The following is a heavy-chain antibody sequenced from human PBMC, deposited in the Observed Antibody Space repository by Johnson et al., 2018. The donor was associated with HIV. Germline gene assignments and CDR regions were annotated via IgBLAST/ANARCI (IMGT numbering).Heavy chain of an antibody. Sequence: EVQLVESGGGLVQPGGSLRLSCAASRFTFSSYAMNWVRKAPGKGLEWVSVSYSGGRTYYADSVKGRFTISRDNSKNTLYLQMNSRRAEDTAVYYCAKEAYSSDAFDIWGQGTMVTVSS. CDR1: RFTFSSYA. V-gene: IGHV3-23*04. CDR3: AKEAYSSDAFDI. CDR2: SYSGGRT. D-gene: IGHD2-21*01. J-gene: IGHJ3*02.